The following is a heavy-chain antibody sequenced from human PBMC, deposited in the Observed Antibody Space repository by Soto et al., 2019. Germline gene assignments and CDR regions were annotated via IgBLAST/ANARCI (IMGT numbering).Heavy chain of an antibody. CDR3: AREGRDYYDSSGYPQNWFDP. V-gene: IGHV4-34*01. Sequence: QVQLKQWGAGLLKPSETLSLTCAVYGGSLSGHYWSWIRQPPGKGLEWIGEINQGGSTNYNPSLKSRVTISADTSKSQFSLKLSSVTAADTAVYYCAREGRDYYDSSGYPQNWFDPWGQGTLVTVSS. D-gene: IGHD3-22*01. CDR1: GGSLSGHY. CDR2: INQGGST. J-gene: IGHJ5*02.